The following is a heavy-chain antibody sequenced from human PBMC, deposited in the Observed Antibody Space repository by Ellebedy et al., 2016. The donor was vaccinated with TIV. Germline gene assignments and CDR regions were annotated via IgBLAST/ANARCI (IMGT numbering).Heavy chain of an antibody. CDR1: GFTFGSYA. V-gene: IGHV3-23*01. CDR3: ASKRYGDYLGSSFDY. Sequence: PGGSLRLSCAASGFTFGSYAMSWVRQAPGKGLEWVSAISGSGGSTYYADSVKGRFTFSRDNSKNTLYLQMNSLRAEDTAVYYCASKRYGDYLGSSFDYWGQGTLVTVSS. D-gene: IGHD4-17*01. CDR2: ISGSGGST. J-gene: IGHJ4*02.